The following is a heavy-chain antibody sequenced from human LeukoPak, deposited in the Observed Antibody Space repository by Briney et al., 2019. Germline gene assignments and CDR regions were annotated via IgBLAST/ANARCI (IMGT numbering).Heavy chain of an antibody. CDR3: AKIQGYFDY. J-gene: IGHJ4*02. V-gene: IGHV3-23*01. Sequence: PGGSLRLSCAASGFTFSSYGMSWVRQAPGKGPQWVSAITGSGGTTYYADSVKGRFTISRDNSKNTLYLQMNSLRAEDTAVYYCAKIQGYFDYRGQGNLVTVSS. CDR2: ITGSGGTT. CDR1: GFTFSSYG.